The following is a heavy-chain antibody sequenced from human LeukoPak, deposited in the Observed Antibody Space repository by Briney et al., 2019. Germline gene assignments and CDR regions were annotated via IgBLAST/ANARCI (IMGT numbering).Heavy chain of an antibody. CDR3: ARHSSWYAYFDY. CDR1: GGSFSGYY. J-gene: IGHJ4*02. D-gene: IGHD6-13*01. CDR2: INHSGST. V-gene: IGHV4-34*01. Sequence: DPSETLSLTCAVYGGSFSGYYWSWIRQPPGKGLEWIGEINHSGSTNYNPSLKSRVTISVDTSKNQFSLKLNSVTAADTAVYYCARHSSWYAYFDYWGQGTLVTVSS.